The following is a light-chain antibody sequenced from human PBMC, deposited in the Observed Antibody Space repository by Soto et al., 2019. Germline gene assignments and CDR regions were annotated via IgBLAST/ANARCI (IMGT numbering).Light chain of an antibody. CDR1: SSDVGGYNF. Sequence: QSALTQPRTVSGSPGQSVTISCTGTSSDVGGYNFVSWYRQHPGKAPKPLIYDVNKRPSGVPDRFSGSKSGNTASLTISGLQADDEADYYCCSYAGSPYVFGTGTQLTVL. J-gene: IGLJ1*01. CDR2: DVN. CDR3: CSYAGSPYV. V-gene: IGLV2-11*01.